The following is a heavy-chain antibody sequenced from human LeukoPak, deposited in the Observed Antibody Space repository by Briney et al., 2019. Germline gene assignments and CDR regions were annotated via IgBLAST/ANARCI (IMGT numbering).Heavy chain of an antibody. CDR1: GFTFSTFN. J-gene: IGHJ4*02. D-gene: IGHD3-10*01. V-gene: IGHV3-30*18. CDR3: AKDLAGSYYGGGQRYYFDY. Sequence: GGSLRLSCAASGFTFSTFNMHWVRQAPGKGPEWVALISADESNEYYADSVKGRFTISRDNSKNTVYLQMNSLRTEDAAVYHCAKDLAGSYYGGGQRYYFDYWGQGTLVTVSS. CDR2: ISADESNE.